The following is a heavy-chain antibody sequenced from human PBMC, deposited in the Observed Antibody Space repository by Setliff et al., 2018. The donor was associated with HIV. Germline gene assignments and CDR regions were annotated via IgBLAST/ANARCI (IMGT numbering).Heavy chain of an antibody. V-gene: IGHV4-39*01. D-gene: IGHD2-8*01. CDR1: GGSISSSSYY. CDR2: IYYSGST. Sequence: TLSLTCTVSGGSISSSSYYWGWIRQPPGKGLGWIGSIYYSGSTYYNPSLKSRVTISVDTSKNQFSLTLCSVTAADTAVYYCASRYCTNGVGYRRFYGSGSPLEAFDIWGQGTMVTVSS. CDR3: ASRYCTNGVGYRRFYGSGSPLEAFDI. J-gene: IGHJ3*02.